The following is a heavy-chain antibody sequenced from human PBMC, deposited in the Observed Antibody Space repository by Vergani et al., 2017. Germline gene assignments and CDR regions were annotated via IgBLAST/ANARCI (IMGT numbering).Heavy chain of an antibody. D-gene: IGHD5-12*01. V-gene: IGHV4-34*01. J-gene: IGHJ3*02. Sequence: QVQLQQWGAGLLKPSETLSLPSPLSLSSFSPFYSTWFRQPPRKGLGSFGEINHSGSTTYNPSLKSRVTISVDTSKNQFSLKLSSVTAADTAVYYCARYSGYDFEAFDIWGQGTMVTVSS. CDR2: INHSGST. CDR1: LSSFSPFY. CDR3: ARYSGYDFEAFDI.